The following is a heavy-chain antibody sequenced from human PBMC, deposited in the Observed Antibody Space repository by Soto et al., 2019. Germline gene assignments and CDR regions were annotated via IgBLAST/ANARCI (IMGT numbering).Heavy chain of an antibody. J-gene: IGHJ6*01. CDR2: IWYDGSNK. V-gene: IGHV3-33*01. Sequence: SLRLSCAASGFTFIRYGMHWVRQAPGKGLEWVAVIWYDGSNKYYADSVKGRFTISRDNSKNTLYLQMNSLRAEDTAVYYCAREAPYYYGSGSYSPVYYGMDVWGQGTTVTVSS. D-gene: IGHD3-10*01. CDR3: AREAPYYYGSGSYSPVYYGMDV. CDR1: GFTFIRYG.